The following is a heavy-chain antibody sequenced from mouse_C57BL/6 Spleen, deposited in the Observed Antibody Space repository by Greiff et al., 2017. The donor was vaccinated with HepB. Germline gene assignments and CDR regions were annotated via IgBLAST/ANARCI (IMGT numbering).Heavy chain of an antibody. CDR3: ARVGGYYGGFAY. CDR2: INPSNGGT. D-gene: IGHD2-3*01. V-gene: IGHV1-53*01. J-gene: IGHJ3*01. CDR1: GYTFTSYC. Sequence: VQLQQPGTELVKPGASVKLSCKASGYTFTSYCMHWVKQRPGQGLEWIGNINPSNGGTNYNEKFKSKATLTVDKSSSTAYMQLSSLTSEDSAVYYCARVGGYYGGFAYWGQGTLVTVSA.